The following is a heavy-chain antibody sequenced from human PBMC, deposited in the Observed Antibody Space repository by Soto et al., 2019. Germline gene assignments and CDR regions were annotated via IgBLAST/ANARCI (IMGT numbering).Heavy chain of an antibody. CDR3: VRGGYMHACDI. Sequence: EVQLVESGGGLVQPGGSLRLSCAASGFTFSSYWMYWVRQAPGKGLEWVSHMNNDGSYTIYAESVKGRFTFSRDNAKNTLYLQINSLGAEDTAVYYCVRGGYMHACDIWGQGTMVNVSS. CDR2: MNNDGSYT. D-gene: IGHD6-13*01. J-gene: IGHJ3*02. CDR1: GFTFSSYW. V-gene: IGHV3-74*01.